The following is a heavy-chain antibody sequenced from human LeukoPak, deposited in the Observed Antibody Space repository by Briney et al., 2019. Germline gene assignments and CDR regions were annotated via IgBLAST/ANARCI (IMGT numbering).Heavy chain of an antibody. CDR3: AAGGAIVVEPFFDY. V-gene: IGHV4-61*02. CDR1: GGSISSATYY. J-gene: IGHJ4*02. CDR2: IYTTGST. Sequence: SQTLSLTCTVSGGSISSATYYWSWIRQPAGKGLEWVGRIYTTGSTNYNPSLKSRVTISIDTSKNQFSLKLSSVTAADTAVYYCAAGGAIVVEPFFDYWGQGTLVTVSS. D-gene: IGHD3-22*01.